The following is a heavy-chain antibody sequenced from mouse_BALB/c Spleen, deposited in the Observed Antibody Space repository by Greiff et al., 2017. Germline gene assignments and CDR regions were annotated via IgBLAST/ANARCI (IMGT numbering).Heavy chain of an antibody. CDR2: ISDGGSYT. V-gene: IGHV5-4*02. CDR3: ARVRYRYDYYAMDY. Sequence: EVQVVESGGGLVKPGGSLKLSCAASGFTFSDYYMYWVRQTPEKRLEWVATISDGGSYTYYPDSVKGRFTISRDNAKNNLYLQMSSLKSEDTAMYYCARVRYRYDYYAMDYWGQGTSVTVSS. J-gene: IGHJ4*01. CDR1: GFTFSDYY. D-gene: IGHD2-14*01.